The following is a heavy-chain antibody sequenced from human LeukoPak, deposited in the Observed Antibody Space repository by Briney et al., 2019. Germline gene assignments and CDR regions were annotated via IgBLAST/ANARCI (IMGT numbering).Heavy chain of an antibody. CDR2: MNPNSGDT. Sequence: ASVTVSFTASVYTFTNFYIHWVRQAPGQGLEWMGWMNPNSGDTSYAREFQDRVTMTRDTSLTTAYMELSSLRSDDTAVYYCARRPINCIITNCYVDNWGQGTLVTVSS. V-gene: IGHV1-2*02. J-gene: IGHJ4*02. CDR3: ARRPINCIITNCYVDN. D-gene: IGHD2-2*01. CDR1: VYTFTNFY.